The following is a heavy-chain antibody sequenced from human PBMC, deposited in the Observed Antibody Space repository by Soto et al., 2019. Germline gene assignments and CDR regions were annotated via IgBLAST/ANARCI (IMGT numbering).Heavy chain of an antibody. Sequence: SETLSLTCTVSGGSISSGDYYWSWIRQPPGKGLEWIGYIYYSGSTYYNPSLKSRVTISVDTSKNQFSLKLSSVTAADTAAYYCARGTAMVTEYYYYGMDVWGQGTTVTVSS. D-gene: IGHD5-18*01. CDR1: GGSISSGDYY. CDR3: ARGTAMVTEYYYYGMDV. CDR2: IYYSGST. J-gene: IGHJ6*02. V-gene: IGHV4-30-4*01.